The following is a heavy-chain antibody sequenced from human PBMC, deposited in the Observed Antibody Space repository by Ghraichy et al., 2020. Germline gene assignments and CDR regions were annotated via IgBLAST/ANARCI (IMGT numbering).Heavy chain of an antibody. Sequence: SETLSLTCSVSGGSINTINYSWTWIRQPPGMGLEWIGNIYHDGSAYYNPSLKIRVAISLDRSKNQFSLRLSSVTAADTAVYYCARESRNLWDFSLDFWGQGTLVTVSS. CDR3: ARESRNLWDFSLDF. J-gene: IGHJ4*02. CDR2: IYHDGSA. D-gene: IGHD1-26*01. V-gene: IGHV4-30-2*01. CDR1: GGSINTINYS.